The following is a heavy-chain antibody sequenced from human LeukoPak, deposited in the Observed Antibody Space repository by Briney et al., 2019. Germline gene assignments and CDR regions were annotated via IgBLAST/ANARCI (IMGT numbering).Heavy chain of an antibody. CDR2: IYHSGST. D-gene: IGHD3-3*01. CDR1: GYSISSGYY. CDR3: ARHGVMDYNFWSGYYYYFDY. Sequence: PSETLSLTRAVSGYSISSGYYWGWIRQPPGKGLEWIGSIYHSGSTYYNPSLKSRVTISVDTSKNQFSLKLSSVTAADTAVYYCARHGVMDYNFWSGYYYYFDYWGQGTLVTVSS. J-gene: IGHJ4*02. V-gene: IGHV4-38-2*01.